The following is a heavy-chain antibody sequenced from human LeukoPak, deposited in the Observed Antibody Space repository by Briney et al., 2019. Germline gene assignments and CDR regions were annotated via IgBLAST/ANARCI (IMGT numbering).Heavy chain of an antibody. CDR1: GFIFSSYW. CDR3: AISDIVATFG. CDR2: ISYDGSNK. Sequence: GGSLRLSCAASGFIFSSYWMHWVRQAPGKGLEWVAVISYDGSNKYYADSVKGRFTISRDNSKNTLCLQMNSLRAEDTAVYYCAISDIVATFGWGQGTLVTVSS. D-gene: IGHD5-12*01. V-gene: IGHV3-30*03. J-gene: IGHJ4*02.